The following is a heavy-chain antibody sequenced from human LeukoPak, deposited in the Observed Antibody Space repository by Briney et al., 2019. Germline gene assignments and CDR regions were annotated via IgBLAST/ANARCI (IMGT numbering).Heavy chain of an antibody. CDR1: GYTFTGYY. V-gene: IGHV1-2*02. CDR3: ARGMDGYNYYLDY. CDR2: INPNSGGT. J-gene: IGHJ4*02. D-gene: IGHD5-24*01. Sequence: ASVKVSCKASGYTFTGYYMHWVRQAPGQGLEWMGWINPNSGGTNYAQKFQGRVTMTRDTSISTAYMELSRLRSDDTAVYYCARGMDGYNYYLDYWGQGTLVTVSS.